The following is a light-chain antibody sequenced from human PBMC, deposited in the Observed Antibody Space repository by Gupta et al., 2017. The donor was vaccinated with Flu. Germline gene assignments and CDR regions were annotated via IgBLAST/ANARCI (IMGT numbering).Light chain of an antibody. CDR2: GAS. J-gene: IGKJ4*01. CDR1: QSMCLSPHNTNY. Sequence: SLREWATVNFKSIQSMCLSPHNTNYLAWYQQKPGQPPKLVIYGASSRQSGVPDRISGSGSGTDFTLTISSLQAEDVAVYYCQQYDDTPLTFGGGTKVEIK. CDR3: QQYDDTPLT. V-gene: IGKV4-1*01.